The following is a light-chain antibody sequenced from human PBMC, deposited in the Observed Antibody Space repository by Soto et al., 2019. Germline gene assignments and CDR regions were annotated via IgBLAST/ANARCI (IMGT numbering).Light chain of an antibody. Sequence: QSALTQPASVSGSPGQSITISCTGTSSDVGGYNYVSWYQHHPGKAPKLMIYDVSNRPSGVSNRFSGSKSASTASLTISGLQAEDEADYYCSSYTSSSTLLFGGGTKLTVL. CDR1: SSDVGGYNY. J-gene: IGLJ2*01. CDR3: SSYTSSSTLL. V-gene: IGLV2-14*03. CDR2: DVS.